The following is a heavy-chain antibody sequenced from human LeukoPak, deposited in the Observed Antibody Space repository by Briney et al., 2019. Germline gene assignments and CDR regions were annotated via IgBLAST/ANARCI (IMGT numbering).Heavy chain of an antibody. V-gene: IGHV1-69*13. J-gene: IGHJ3*02. CDR2: IIPIFGTA. D-gene: IGHD6-25*01. CDR3: ASGSHYAFDI. CDR1: GYTFTNYA. Sequence: AASVKVSCKASGYTFTNYAISWVRQAPGQGLEWMGGIIPIFGTANYAQKFQGRVTITADESTSTAYMELSSLRSEDTAVYYCASGSHYAFDIWGQGTMVTVSS.